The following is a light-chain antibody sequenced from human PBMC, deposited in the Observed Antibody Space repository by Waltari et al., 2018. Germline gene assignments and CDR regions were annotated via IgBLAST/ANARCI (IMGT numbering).Light chain of an antibody. CDR2: RDS. J-gene: IGLJ2*01. V-gene: IGLV3-9*01. CDR3: QVWDSSNGV. CDR1: NIGRKA. Sequence: SYELTQTLAVSVALGQTANLTCVGSNIGRKAVHWYQQEPGQAPMLVIYRDSDRPSGIPERFSGAKSGNTATLTISRAQAGEEADYYCQVWDSSNGVFGGGTKVTVL.